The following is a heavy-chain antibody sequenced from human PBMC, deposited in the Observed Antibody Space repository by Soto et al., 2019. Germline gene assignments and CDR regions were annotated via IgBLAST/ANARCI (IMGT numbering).Heavy chain of an antibody. J-gene: IGHJ6*03. CDR3: AAAVPAEYVFPYYYMDV. CDR1: GASISSYH. Sequence: QVQLQESGPGLVKPSETLSLTCTVSGASISSYHWSWIRQTPGKGLEWIGYIYYSGRATYNPSLKSRVTSSVDTTENQVSLQLSSVTAADAGVNYCAAAVPAEYVFPYYYMDVWGKGTTVTVSS. V-gene: IGHV4-59*01. D-gene: IGHD3-16*01. CDR2: IYYSGRA.